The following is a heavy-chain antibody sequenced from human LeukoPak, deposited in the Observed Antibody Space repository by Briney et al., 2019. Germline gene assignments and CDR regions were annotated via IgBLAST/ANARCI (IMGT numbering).Heavy chain of an antibody. D-gene: IGHD3-22*01. J-gene: IGHJ4*02. CDR3: AREGDWEDYYDSSGYPTQIDY. CDR2: ISAYNGNT. V-gene: IGHV1-18*01. CDR1: GYTFTSYG. Sequence: ASVKASCKASGYTFTSYGISWVRQAPGQGLEWMGWISAYNGNTNYAQKLQGRVTMTTDTSTSTAYMELRSLRSDDTAVYYCAREGDWEDYYDSSGYPTQIDYWGQGTLVTVSS.